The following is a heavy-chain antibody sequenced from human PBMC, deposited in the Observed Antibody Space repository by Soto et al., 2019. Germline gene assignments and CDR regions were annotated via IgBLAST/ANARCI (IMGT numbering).Heavy chain of an antibody. V-gene: IGHV4-59*01. CDR3: ARGQEYYDFWSGYYGYYFDY. CDR1: GGSISSYY. CDR2: IYYSGST. Sequence: SETLSLTCTVSGGSISSYYLSWIRQPPGKGLEWIGYIYYSGSTNYNPSLKSRVTISVDTSKNQFSPKLSSVTAADTAVYYCARGQEYYDFWSGYYGYYFDYWGQGTLVTVYS. J-gene: IGHJ4*02. D-gene: IGHD3-3*01.